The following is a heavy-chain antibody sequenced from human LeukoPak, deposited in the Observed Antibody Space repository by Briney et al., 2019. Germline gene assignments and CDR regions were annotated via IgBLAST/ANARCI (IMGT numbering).Heavy chain of an antibody. CDR2: IYSGGST. CDR3: ATVDTAMHYFDY. CDR1: GFTVSSNY. J-gene: IGHJ4*02. Sequence: GGSLRLSCAASGFTVSSNYMSWVRQAPGKGLEWVSVIYSGGSTYYADSVKGRFTISRDNSKNTLYLQMNSLRAEDTAVYYCATVDTAMHYFDYWGQGTLVTVSS. D-gene: IGHD5-18*01. V-gene: IGHV3-53*01.